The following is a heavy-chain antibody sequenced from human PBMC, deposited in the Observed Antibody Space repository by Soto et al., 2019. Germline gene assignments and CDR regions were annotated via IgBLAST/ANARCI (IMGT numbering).Heavy chain of an antibody. J-gene: IGHJ1*01. CDR2: TSYDGSDK. Sequence: QVQLVESGGGVVQPGTSLRVSCVGSGFTFRSYVIHWVRQAPGKGLEWVALTSYDGSDKYYGDSVRGRFIISRDNSRNTVDLQMDSLRHEDTALYYCARWGTTGGLDVWGQGTLVSVSS. V-gene: IGHV3-30*19. CDR1: GFTFRSYV. CDR3: ARWGTTGGLDV. D-gene: IGHD3-16*01.